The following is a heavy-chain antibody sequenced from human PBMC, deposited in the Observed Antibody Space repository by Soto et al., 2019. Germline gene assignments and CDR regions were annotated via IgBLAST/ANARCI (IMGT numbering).Heavy chain of an antibody. V-gene: IGHV1-8*01. CDR1: GHTLASYD. CDR2: MTPASGDT. CDR3: ARDPFYGWFDS. D-gene: IGHD3-16*01. J-gene: IGHJ5*01. Sequence: QVQLVQSGAEVRKPGASVKVSCKASGHTLASYDINWVRQATGQGLEWMGWMTPASGDTGYAQKFQARVTMTWDTSITTAYMELSSLRSDDTAVYYCARDPFYGWFDSWGQGTLVTVSS.